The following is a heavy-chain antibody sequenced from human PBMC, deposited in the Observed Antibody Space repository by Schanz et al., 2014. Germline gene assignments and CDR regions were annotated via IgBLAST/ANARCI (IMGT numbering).Heavy chain of an antibody. CDR2: IRPDNGHT. CDR3: ATLDYADSVS. J-gene: IGHJ5*02. CDR1: GYTFSDYG. Sequence: QVQLVQSGDEVKKPGASVKVSCKTSGYTFSDYGITWVRQAPGQGLEWVGWIRPDNGHTDYAQKLQGRVTLTTDTSANTAYMELRSLRSDDTAVYYCATLDYADSVSWGQGTLVTVSS. V-gene: IGHV1-18*01. D-gene: IGHD4-17*01.